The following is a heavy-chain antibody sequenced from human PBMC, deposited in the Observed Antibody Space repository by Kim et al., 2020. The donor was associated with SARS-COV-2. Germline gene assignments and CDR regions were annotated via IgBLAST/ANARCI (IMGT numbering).Heavy chain of an antibody. CDR2: IIPSLGVT. CDR1: GDMFRSDV. J-gene: IGHJ4*02. D-gene: IGHD5-12*01. V-gene: IGHV1-69*04. CDR3: TRAIYSVYDVGY. Sequence: SVKVSCKASGDMFRSDVMNWVRQAPGQGLEWMGRIIPSLGVTNYAQKFQGRLKLTADRSTSTAYMDLSSLTSDDTAIYYCTRAIYSVYDVGYWGQGTLVTVSS.